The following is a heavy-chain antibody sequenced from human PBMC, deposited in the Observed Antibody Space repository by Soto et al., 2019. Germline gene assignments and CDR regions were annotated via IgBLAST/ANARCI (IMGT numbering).Heavy chain of an antibody. Sequence: GGSLRLSCVVSGFTVSSNYMNWVRQAPGKGLEWVSGIYSGGSPYYADSVKGRFTISRDNSKNTVYLQMNSLRAEDTAVYYCARDQRRFFDFWGQGTLVTVSS. J-gene: IGHJ4*02. CDR1: GFTVSSNY. CDR3: ARDQRRFFDF. CDR2: IYSGGSP. V-gene: IGHV3-53*01.